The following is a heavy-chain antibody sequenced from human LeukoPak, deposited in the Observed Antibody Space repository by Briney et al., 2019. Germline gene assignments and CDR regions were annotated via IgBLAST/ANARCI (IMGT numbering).Heavy chain of an antibody. CDR3: ARDREDYSGSGSYTYFFDR. V-gene: IGHV4-34*01. J-gene: IGHJ4*02. CDR1: GGSFSGYY. D-gene: IGHD3-10*01. Sequence: SETLSLTCAVSGGSFSGYYWSWIRQPPGQGLEWIGEINHRGNTNYNPSLKSRVTISGDTSKNQFSLRLSYVTAADTAMYYCARDREDYSGSGSYTYFFDRWGQGTLVTVSS. CDR2: INHRGNT.